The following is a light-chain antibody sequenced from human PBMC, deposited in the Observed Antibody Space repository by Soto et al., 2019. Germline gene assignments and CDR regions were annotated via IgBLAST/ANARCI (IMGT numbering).Light chain of an antibody. V-gene: IGKV1-5*01. CDR3: QQYMSYS. J-gene: IGKJ1*01. CDR1: QSISSW. CDR2: KAS. Sequence: IHMKKQPSTLSASXXARVTITCRASQSISSWLAWYQQKPGKAXXLLIYKASTLESGVPSRFSGSGSGTEFTLTISSLQPDDFATYYCQQYMSYSFGQGTKVDIK.